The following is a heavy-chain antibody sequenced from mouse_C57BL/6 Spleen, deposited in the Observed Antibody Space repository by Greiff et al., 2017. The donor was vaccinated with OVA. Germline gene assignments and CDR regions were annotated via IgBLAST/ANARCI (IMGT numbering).Heavy chain of an antibody. CDR2: IDPSDSYT. J-gene: IGHJ3*01. Sequence: VQLQQPGAELVKPGASVKLSCKASGYTFTSYWMQWVKQRPGQGLEWIGEIDPSDSYTNYNQKFKGKATLTVDTSSSTAYMQLSSLTSEDSAVYYCARGSSILAWFAYWGQGTLVTVSA. CDR1: GYTFTSYW. CDR3: ARGSSILAWFAY. V-gene: IGHV1-50*01. D-gene: IGHD1-1*01.